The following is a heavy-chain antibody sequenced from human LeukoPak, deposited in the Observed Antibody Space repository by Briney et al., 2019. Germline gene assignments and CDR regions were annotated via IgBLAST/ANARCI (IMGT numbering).Heavy chain of an antibody. V-gene: IGHV1-69*04. Sequence: ASVKVSCKASGGTLSSYAISWVRQAPGQGLEWMGRIIPILGIANYAQKFQGRVTITADKSTSTAYMELSSLRSEDTAVYYCARATTVTTFDYWGQGTLVTVSS. D-gene: IGHD4-11*01. J-gene: IGHJ4*02. CDR1: GGTLSSYA. CDR3: ARATTVTTFDY. CDR2: IIPILGIA.